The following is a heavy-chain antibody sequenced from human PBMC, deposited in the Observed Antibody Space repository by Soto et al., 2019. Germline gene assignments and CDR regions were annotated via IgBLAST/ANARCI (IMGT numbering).Heavy chain of an antibody. CDR1: GGSISSSSYY. CDR2: IYYSGST. V-gene: IGHV4-39*01. CDR3: ARSSSYRTSSWQGKYYFAY. J-gene: IGHJ4*02. D-gene: IGHD6-13*01. Sequence: QLQLQESGPGLVKPSETLSLTCTVSGGSISSSSYYWGWIRQPPGKGLEWIGSIYYSGSTYYNPSSKSRVTKSVDTPKKRFSLKLSSVTAADTAVYYCARSSSYRTSSWQGKYYFAYWGQGTLVTVSS.